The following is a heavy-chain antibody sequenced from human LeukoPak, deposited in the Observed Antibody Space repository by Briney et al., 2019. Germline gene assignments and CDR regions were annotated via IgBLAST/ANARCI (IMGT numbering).Heavy chain of an antibody. CDR2: IYHSGST. J-gene: IGHJ4*02. CDR1: GYSISSGYY. V-gene: IGHV4-38-2*01. Sequence: SETLSLTCAVSGYSISSGYYWGWIRQPPGKGLEWIGSIYHSGSTYYNSSLKSRVTTSVDTSKNQFSLKLSSVTAADTAVYFCARCGSGNYFDYWGQGTLVTVSS. D-gene: IGHD3-10*01. CDR3: ARCGSGNYFDY.